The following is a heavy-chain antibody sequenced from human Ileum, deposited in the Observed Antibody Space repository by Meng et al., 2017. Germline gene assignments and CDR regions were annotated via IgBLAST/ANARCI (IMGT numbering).Heavy chain of an antibody. J-gene: IGHJ6*02. V-gene: IGHV4-4*02. CDR3: ARIPFHYYTMDV. CDR2: IYQSGSA. Sequence: HGSGPGLGQPFGPLSPPSAVSGGPHRGGKVGSWVRPPPGKGLGVIGEIYQSGSAHYNPSLKSRVTMSVDKSGNQFSLRLTSVTAADTAVYYCARIPFHYYTMDVWGQGTMVTVSS. CDR1: GGPHRGGKV.